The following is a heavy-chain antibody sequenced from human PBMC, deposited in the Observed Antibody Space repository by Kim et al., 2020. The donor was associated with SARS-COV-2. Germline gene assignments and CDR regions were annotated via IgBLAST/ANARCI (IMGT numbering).Heavy chain of an antibody. CDR3: VPCVSLADRSGWCTFFDH. V-gene: IGHV3-23*01. CDR2: ITRGGDT. J-gene: IGHJ4*02. D-gene: IGHD6-19*01. CDR1: GLTLRSYA. Sequence: GGSLRLSCAASGLTLRSYAMNWVRQGPGKGLEWVSSITRGGDTYYAAPVKGRFTISRDNFKDTLSLQMNSLRAEDTGNYYCVPCVSLADRSGWCTFFDHWGQRTLVTVS.